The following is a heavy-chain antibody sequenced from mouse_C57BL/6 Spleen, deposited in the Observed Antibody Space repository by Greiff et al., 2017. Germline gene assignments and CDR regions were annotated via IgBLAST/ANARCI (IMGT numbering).Heavy chain of an antibody. Sequence: QVQLQQPGAELVKPGASVKLSCKASGYTFTSYWMPWVKQRPGQGLEWIGEIAPSDSYTNYNQKFKGKATLTVEPSSSTAYMQLSSLTSEDSAVYYCARSDSSGYVGRDWGQGTTLTVSS. CDR2: IAPSDSYT. CDR3: ARSDSSGYVGRD. CDR1: GYTFTSYW. J-gene: IGHJ2*01. D-gene: IGHD3-2*02. V-gene: IGHV1-50*01.